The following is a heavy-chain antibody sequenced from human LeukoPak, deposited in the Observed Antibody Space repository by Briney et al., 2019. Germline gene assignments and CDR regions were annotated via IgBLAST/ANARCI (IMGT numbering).Heavy chain of an antibody. J-gene: IGHJ4*02. Sequence: ASVKVSCKASGYTFTTYYVHWVRQAPGQGLEWMGIINPSGGSTTYAQKFRGRLTMTRDMSTSTVYMELSRLRSDDTAVYYCARGFNYGKFDYWGQGTLVTVSS. CDR2: INPSGGST. CDR1: GYTFTTYY. V-gene: IGHV1-46*01. CDR3: ARGFNYGKFDY. D-gene: IGHD3-16*01.